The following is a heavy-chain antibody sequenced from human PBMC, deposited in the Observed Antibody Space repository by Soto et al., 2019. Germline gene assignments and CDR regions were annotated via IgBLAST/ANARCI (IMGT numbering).Heavy chain of an antibody. V-gene: IGHV4-59*01. CDR3: ARSRYTSGWWPPPFDY. CDR2: IYYSGGT. Sequence: QVQLQESGPGLVKPSESLSLTCAVSGGSISSYYWSWIRQPPGQGLEWIGYIYYSGGTNYNPSLKSRVTISVDTSKNQFSLKLTSVTAADTAVYYCARSRYTSGWWPPPFDYWGQGTLVTVSS. D-gene: IGHD6-19*01. CDR1: GGSISSYY. J-gene: IGHJ4*02.